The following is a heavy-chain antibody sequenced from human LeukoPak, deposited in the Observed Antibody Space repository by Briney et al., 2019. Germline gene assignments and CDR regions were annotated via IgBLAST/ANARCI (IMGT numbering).Heavy chain of an antibody. Sequence: GESLRLSCEASGFTFTKFWMSWVRQAPGKGLEWVANIQEDGKKENYVDSVKGRFTISRDNAKNSLYLQMNSLSPDDTAVYFCARDPYSGNYGDYYYYYMDVWGKGTTVTISS. CDR1: GFTFTKFW. CDR2: IQEDGKKE. CDR3: ARDPYSGNYGDYYYYYMDV. J-gene: IGHJ6*03. D-gene: IGHD1-26*01. V-gene: IGHV3-7*01.